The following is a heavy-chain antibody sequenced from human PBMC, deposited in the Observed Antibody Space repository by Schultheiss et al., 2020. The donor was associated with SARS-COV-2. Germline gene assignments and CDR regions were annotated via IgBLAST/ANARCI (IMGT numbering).Heavy chain of an antibody. J-gene: IGHJ6*02. CDR3: ARWDYAPIISFSYYYGMDV. CDR2: ISYDGSNK. V-gene: IGHV3-30*04. CDR1: GFTFDDYA. Sequence: GGSLRLSCSASGFTFDDYAMHWVRQATGKGLEWVAVISYDGSNKYYADSVKGRFTISRDNAKNSLYLQMNSLRAEDTAVYYCARWDYAPIISFSYYYGMDVWGQGTTVTVSS. D-gene: IGHD3-3*02.